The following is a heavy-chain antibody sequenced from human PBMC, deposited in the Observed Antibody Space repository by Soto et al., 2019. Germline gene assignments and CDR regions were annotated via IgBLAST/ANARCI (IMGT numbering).Heavy chain of an antibody. J-gene: IGHJ3*01. CDR1: GGNFNNYA. D-gene: IGHD2-21*01. CDR3: AREPRDRAAFSL. CDR2: IIPIIDTT. Sequence: QVQLVQSGAEVKKPGSSVKVSCKASGGNFNNYAISWVRQAPAQGLQWMGGIIPIIDTTHYAQKLQGRVTISADRGRTTVYMELTGLTSDDSATYFWAREPRDRAAFSLWGQGTVVTVSS. V-gene: IGHV1-69*06.